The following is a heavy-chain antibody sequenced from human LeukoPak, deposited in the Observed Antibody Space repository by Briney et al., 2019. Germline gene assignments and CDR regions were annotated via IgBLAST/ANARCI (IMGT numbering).Heavy chain of an antibody. CDR2: ISSSSSYI. D-gene: IGHD6-13*01. V-gene: IGHV3-21*01. CDR1: GFTFSSYS. Sequence: SGGSLRLSCAASGFTFSSYSMNWVRQAPGKGLEWVSSISSSSSYIYYADSVKGRFTISRDNAKNSLYLQMNSLRAEDTAVYYCAIDDVAAAGYFDYWGQGTLVTVSS. CDR3: AIDDVAAAGYFDY. J-gene: IGHJ4*02.